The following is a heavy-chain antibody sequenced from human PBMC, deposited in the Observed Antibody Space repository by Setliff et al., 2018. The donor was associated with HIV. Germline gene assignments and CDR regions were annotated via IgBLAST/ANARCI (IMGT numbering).Heavy chain of an antibody. V-gene: IGHV4-39*02. CDR3: ARGTAPRRGTNYGGNYPLDS. CDR2: IYYSGRT. D-gene: IGHD4-17*01. Sequence: SETLSLTCTVSGGSISSSSYYWGWIRQPPGKGLEWIGSIYYSGRTYHNPSLKSRVTISVDTSKNHFSLKLSSVTAADTAVYYCARGTAPRRGTNYGGNYPLDSWGQGTLVTVSS. CDR1: GGSISSSSYY. J-gene: IGHJ4*02.